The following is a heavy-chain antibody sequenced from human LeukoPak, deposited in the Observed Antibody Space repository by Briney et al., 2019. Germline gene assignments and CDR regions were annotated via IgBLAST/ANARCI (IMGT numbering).Heavy chain of an antibody. Sequence: GGSLRLSCAASGFTFSTYGMRWVRQAPGKGLEWVANIKRDGSEKYYVDSVKDRFTISRDNAKNSLYLQMNSLRAEDTAVYYCVRSQFSSSSWGQGTLVTVSS. CDR2: IKRDGSEK. CDR3: VRSQFSSSS. CDR1: GFTFSTYG. J-gene: IGHJ5*02. D-gene: IGHD6-13*01. V-gene: IGHV3-7*01.